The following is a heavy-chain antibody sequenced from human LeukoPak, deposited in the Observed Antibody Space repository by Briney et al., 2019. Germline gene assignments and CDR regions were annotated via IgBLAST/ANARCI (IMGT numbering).Heavy chain of an antibody. Sequence: GESLQISCDASGYIFTNYWLGWVRQRPGEGLEWMAMIFPGDSDTTYSPSFQGQVTISADKSISTAYLQWSSLKASDTAMYYCAVRGSRFCSSASCYPSYWGQGTPVTVSS. V-gene: IGHV5-51*01. CDR1: GYIFTNYW. CDR2: IFPGDSDT. D-gene: IGHD2-2*01. CDR3: AVRGSRFCSSASCYPSY. J-gene: IGHJ4*02.